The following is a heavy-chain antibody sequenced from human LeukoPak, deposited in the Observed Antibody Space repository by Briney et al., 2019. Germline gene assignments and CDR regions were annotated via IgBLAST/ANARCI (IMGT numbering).Heavy chain of an antibody. CDR2: IYYRGST. CDR1: GFTFSSYD. Sequence: KPGGSLRLSCAASGFTFSSYDMNWVRQAPGKGLEWIGYIYYRGSTNYNPSVKSRVTISVDTSKNQFSLKLNSVTAADTAVYYCARNFALDTAMVYYFDYWGQGTLVTVSS. V-gene: IGHV4-59*01. J-gene: IGHJ4*02. D-gene: IGHD5-18*01. CDR3: ARNFALDTAMVYYFDY.